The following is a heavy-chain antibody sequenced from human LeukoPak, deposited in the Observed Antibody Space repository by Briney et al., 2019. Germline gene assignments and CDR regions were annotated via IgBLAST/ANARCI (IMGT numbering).Heavy chain of an antibody. CDR3: AKDLSGEYSSGLDS. Sequence: QAGGSLRLSCAASGFTFSSYGMSWVRQAPGKGLEWVSAISGSGGSTYYADSVKGRFTISRDNSKNTLFMQMNSLRPDDTAVYYCAKDLSGEYSSGLDSWGQGNLVTVSS. V-gene: IGHV3-23*01. CDR1: GFTFSSYG. D-gene: IGHD3-22*01. CDR2: ISGSGGST. J-gene: IGHJ4*02.